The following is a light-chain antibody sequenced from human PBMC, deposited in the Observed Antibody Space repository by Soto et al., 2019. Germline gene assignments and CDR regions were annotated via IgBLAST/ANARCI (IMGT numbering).Light chain of an antibody. J-gene: IGKJ2*01. V-gene: IGKV3-11*01. CDR2: DAS. Sequence: EIVLTQSPATLSLSPGQRATLSCRASQSVISYLAWYQQKPGQAPRLLIYDASNRATGIPARFSGSGSGTEFPLTISSLEPEDFAVYYCQQRSNWPPYTFGQGTKLEIK. CDR1: QSVISY. CDR3: QQRSNWPPYT.